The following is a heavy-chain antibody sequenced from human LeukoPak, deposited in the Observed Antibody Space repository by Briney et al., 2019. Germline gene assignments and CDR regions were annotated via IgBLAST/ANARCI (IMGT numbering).Heavy chain of an antibody. CDR2: IYYSGST. CDR3: ARVPHDSSGYWPDY. Sequence: SETLSLTCTVSGGSISSSSYYWGWIRQPPGKGLEWIGSIYYSGSTYYNPSLKSRVTISVDRSKNQFSLKLSSVTAADTAVYYCARVPHDSSGYWPDYWGQGTLVTVSS. J-gene: IGHJ4*02. D-gene: IGHD3-22*01. CDR1: GGSISSSSYY. V-gene: IGHV4-39*07.